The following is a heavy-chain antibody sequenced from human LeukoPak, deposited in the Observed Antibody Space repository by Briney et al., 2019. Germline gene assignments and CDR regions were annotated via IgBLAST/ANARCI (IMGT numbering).Heavy chain of an antibody. J-gene: IGHJ5*02. CDR1: GGSISSYY. CDR3: ASHGDYPSNWFDP. V-gene: IGHV4-59*12. Sequence: SETLSFTCTVSGGSISSYYWSWIRQPPGKGLEWIGYIYYSGSTNYNPSLKSRVTISVDTSKNQFSLKLSSVTAADTAVYYCASHGDYPSNWFDPWGQGTLVTVSS. CDR2: IYYSGST. D-gene: IGHD4-17*01.